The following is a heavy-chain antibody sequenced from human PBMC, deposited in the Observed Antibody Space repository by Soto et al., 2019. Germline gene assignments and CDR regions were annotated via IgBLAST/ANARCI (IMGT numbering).Heavy chain of an antibody. J-gene: IGHJ4*02. CDR1: GFTFSSYA. CDR2: ISGSGGST. V-gene: IGHV3-23*01. Sequence: EVQLLESGGGLVQPGVSLRLSCAASGFTFSSYAMSWVRQAPGKGLEWVSAISGSGGSTYYADSVKGRFTISRDNSKNTLYLQMNSLRAEDTAVYYCAKDFRMGVVRGDHFDYWGQGTLVTVSS. D-gene: IGHD3-10*01. CDR3: AKDFRMGVVRGDHFDY.